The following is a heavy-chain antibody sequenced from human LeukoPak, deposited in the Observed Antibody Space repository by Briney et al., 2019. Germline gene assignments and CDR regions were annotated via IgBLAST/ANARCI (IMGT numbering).Heavy chain of an antibody. CDR2: INHSGST. D-gene: IGHD2-15*01. J-gene: IGHJ2*01. Sequence: SETLSLTCFVSGGSITSYYWSWIRQPPGKGLEWIGEINHSGSTNYNPSLKSRVTISVDTSKNQFSLKLSSVTAADTAVYYCARDGLAAATLHWCFDLWGRGTLVTVSS. CDR1: GGSITSYY. V-gene: IGHV4-34*01. CDR3: ARDGLAAATLHWCFDL.